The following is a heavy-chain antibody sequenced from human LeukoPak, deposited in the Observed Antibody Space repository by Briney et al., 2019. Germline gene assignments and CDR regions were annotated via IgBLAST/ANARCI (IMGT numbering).Heavy chain of an antibody. CDR1: GFTFSSYA. CDR3: AKIRAPAYDF. V-gene: IGHV3-23*01. D-gene: IGHD3-3*02. Sequence: GGSLRLSCAASGFTFSSYAMNWVRQAPGRGLEWVSAISGSGSGDSTYYADSVKGRFTISRDNSKNTLYLQMNSLRAEDTAVYYCAKIRAPAYDFWGQGTMVTVSS. CDR2: ISGSGSGDST. J-gene: IGHJ3*01.